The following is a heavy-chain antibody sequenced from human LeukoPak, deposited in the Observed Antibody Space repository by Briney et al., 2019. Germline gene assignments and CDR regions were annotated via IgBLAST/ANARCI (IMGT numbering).Heavy chain of an antibody. CDR3: ARDRREGDFWSGYHNWFDP. V-gene: IGHV7-4-1*02. CDR1: GYTFTSYA. CDR2: INTNTGNP. Sequence: ASVKVSCKASGYTFTSYAMNWVRQAPGQGLEWMGWINTNTGNPTYAQGFTGRFVFSLDTSVSTAYLQISSLKAEDTAVYYCARDRREGDFWSGYHNWFDPWGQGTLVTVSS. D-gene: IGHD3-3*01. J-gene: IGHJ5*02.